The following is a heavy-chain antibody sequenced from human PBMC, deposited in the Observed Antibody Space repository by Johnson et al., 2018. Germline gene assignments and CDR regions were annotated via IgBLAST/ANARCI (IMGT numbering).Heavy chain of an antibody. CDR3: ARGVGGDDVSTDV. D-gene: IGHD2-21*02. CDR1: GGSISSYY. CDR2: IYYSGSP. Sequence: QVQLQESGPGLVKPSETLSLTCTVSGGSISSYYWSWIRQPPGKGLEWIGYIYYSGSPNYNPSLKSRVPIPVDTSKNQFSLKLSSVTAAHTAVYYCARGVGGDDVSTDVWGKGTTVTVSS. J-gene: IGHJ6*04. V-gene: IGHV4-59*01.